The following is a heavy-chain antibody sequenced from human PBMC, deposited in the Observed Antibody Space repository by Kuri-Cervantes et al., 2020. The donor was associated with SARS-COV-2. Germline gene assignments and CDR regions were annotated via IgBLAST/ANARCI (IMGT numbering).Heavy chain of an antibody. J-gene: IGHJ4*02. CDR1: GGSFSGYY. V-gene: IGHV4-34*01. CDR3: ARASRLNSRGYYYSDPHLYFDY. Sequence: SETLSLTCAVYGGSFSGYYWSWIRQPPGKGLEWIGEINHSGSTNYNPSLKSRVTISVDTSKNQFSLKLSSVTAADTAVYYCARASRLNSRGYYYSDPHLYFDYWGQGTLVTVSS. CDR2: INHSGST. D-gene: IGHD3-22*01.